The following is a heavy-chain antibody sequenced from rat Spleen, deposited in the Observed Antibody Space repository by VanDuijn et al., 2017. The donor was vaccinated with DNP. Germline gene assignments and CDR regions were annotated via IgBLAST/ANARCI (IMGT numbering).Heavy chain of an antibody. V-gene: IGHV5-7*01. D-gene: IGHD1-3*01. CDR3: ARPNFGSPYYFDY. CDR2: ISYDGSST. CDR1: GFTFSDYY. J-gene: IGHJ2*01. Sequence: EVQLVESGGGLVQPGRSLKLSCAASGFTFSDYYMAWVRQAPTKGLEWVASISYDGSSTYYRDSVKGRFTISRNNAKNTLYLQMDSLRSEDTATYYCARPNFGSPYYFDYWGQGVMVTVSS.